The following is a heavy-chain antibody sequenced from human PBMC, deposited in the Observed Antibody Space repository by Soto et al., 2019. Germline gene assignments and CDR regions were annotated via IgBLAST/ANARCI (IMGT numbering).Heavy chain of an antibody. D-gene: IGHD5-12*01. V-gene: IGHV1-18*04. CDR3: ARDPCRGYFSCGELAFDP. CDR2: ISAYNGNT. Sequence: APVHVSRKCSGYTFTSYRISWVRHAPGQGREWMGGISAYNGNTNYAQKLQGRVTMTTDTSTSTAYMELRSLRSDDTAVYYCARDPCRGYFSCGELAFDPWGQGTLVTVSS. J-gene: IGHJ5*02. CDR1: GYTFTSYR.